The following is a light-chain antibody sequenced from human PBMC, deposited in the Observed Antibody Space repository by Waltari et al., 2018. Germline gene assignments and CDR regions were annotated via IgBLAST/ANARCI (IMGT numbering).Light chain of an antibody. CDR3: SSYTSSSSFV. CDR1: SSDVGNYKY. V-gene: IGLV2-14*03. J-gene: IGLJ1*01. Sequence: QSALTQPASVSGSPGQSITISCTGTSSDVGNYKYVSGYQQKPGKAPKLVIYDVSNRPSGVSYRFSGSKSGNTASLTISGLQAEDEADYYCSSYTSSSSFVFGSGTTVTVL. CDR2: DVS.